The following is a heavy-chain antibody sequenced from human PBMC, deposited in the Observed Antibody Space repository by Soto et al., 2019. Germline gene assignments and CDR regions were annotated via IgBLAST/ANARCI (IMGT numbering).Heavy chain of an antibody. J-gene: IGHJ4*02. CDR1: GYIFTYYY. D-gene: IGHD2-15*01. Sequence: ASVKVSCKASGYIFTYYYMYWVRHAPRQGLVWMGWISAYNGNTDYAQKLQGRVTMTTYTSTSTAYMELRSLRSDDTAVYYCARGLCSGGSCDRGLYYFDYWGQGTLVTVSS. CDR3: ARGLCSGGSCDRGLYYFDY. CDR2: ISAYNGNT. V-gene: IGHV1-18*04.